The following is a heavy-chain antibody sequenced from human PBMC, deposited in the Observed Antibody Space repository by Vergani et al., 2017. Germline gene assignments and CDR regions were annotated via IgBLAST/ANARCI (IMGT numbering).Heavy chain of an antibody. CDR1: SGSISSGDYY. CDR2: IYYSGST. Sequence: QVQLQESGPGLVKPSQTLSLTCTVSSGSISSGDYYWSWIRQPPGKGLEWIGYIYYSGSTYYNPSLKSRVTISVDTSKNQFSLKLSSVTAADTAVYYCARESIQLWSSFDYWGQGTLVTVSS. D-gene: IGHD5-18*01. CDR3: ARESIQLWSSFDY. V-gene: IGHV4-30-4*08. J-gene: IGHJ4*02.